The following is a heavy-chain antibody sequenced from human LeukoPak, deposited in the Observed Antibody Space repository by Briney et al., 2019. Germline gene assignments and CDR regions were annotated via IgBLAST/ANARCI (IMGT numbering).Heavy chain of an antibody. D-gene: IGHD3-10*01. V-gene: IGHV1-69*13. Sequence: ASVKVSRKASGGTFSSYAISWVRQAPGQGLEWMGGIIPIFGTANYAQKFQGRVTITADESTSTAYMELSSLRSEDTAVYYCARDGVTMVRGVIIPSPFDYWGQGTLVTVSS. CDR2: IIPIFGTA. CDR3: ARDGVTMVRGVIIPSPFDY. J-gene: IGHJ4*02. CDR1: GGTFSSYA.